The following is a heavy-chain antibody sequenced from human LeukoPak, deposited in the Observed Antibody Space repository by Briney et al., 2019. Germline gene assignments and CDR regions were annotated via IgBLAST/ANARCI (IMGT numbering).Heavy chain of an antibody. J-gene: IGHJ5*02. D-gene: IGHD4-23*01. CDR2: INPNSGGT. CDR1: GYTFIAYY. CDR3: ARDNSVEDTAWWFDP. V-gene: IGHV1-2*02. Sequence: ASVKVSCKASGYTFIAYYMHWVRQAPGQGLEWMGWINPNSGGTNYAQKFQGRVTMTRDTSISTAYMDLSSLRSEDTAVYYCARDNSVEDTAWWFDPWGQGTLVTVSS.